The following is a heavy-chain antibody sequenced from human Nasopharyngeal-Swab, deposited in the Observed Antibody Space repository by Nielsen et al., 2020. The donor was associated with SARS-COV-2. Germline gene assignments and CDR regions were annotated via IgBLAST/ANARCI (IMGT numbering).Heavy chain of an antibody. J-gene: IGHJ4*02. CDR2: INPNSGGT. CDR3: ASVGYSSSWYPNDTDY. V-gene: IGHV1-2*06. D-gene: IGHD6-13*01. Sequence: WVRQAPGQGLEWMGRINPNSGGTNYAQKFQGRVTMTRDTSISTAYMELSRLRSDDTAVYYCASVGYSSSWYPNDTDYWGQGTLVTVSS.